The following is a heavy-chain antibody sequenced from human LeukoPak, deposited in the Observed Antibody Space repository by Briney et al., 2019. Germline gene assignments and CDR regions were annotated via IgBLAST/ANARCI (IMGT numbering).Heavy chain of an antibody. CDR3: ARGDPSSGWQL. CDR2: IYYSGST. V-gene: IGHV4-59*12. Sequence: SETLSLTCTVSGGSISSYYWSWIRQPPGKGLEWIGYIYYSGSTNYNPSLKSRVTISVDKSKNQFSLKLSSVTAADTAVYYCARGDPSSGWQLWGQGTLVTVSS. CDR1: GGSISSYY. J-gene: IGHJ4*02. D-gene: IGHD6-19*01.